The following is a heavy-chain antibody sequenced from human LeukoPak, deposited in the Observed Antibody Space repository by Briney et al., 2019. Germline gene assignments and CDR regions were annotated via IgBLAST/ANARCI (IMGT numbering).Heavy chain of an antibody. CDR3: AKDYYYGSS. J-gene: IGHJ5*02. Sequence: PGGSLRLSCAASGFTFSSYNMNWVRQAPGKGLEWVSYISSSSDTMYYADSLKGRFTISRDNAKNSLYLQMNSLRDEDTAVYYCAKDYYYGSSWGQGTLVTVSS. CDR2: ISSSSDTM. CDR1: GFTFSSYN. V-gene: IGHV3-48*02. D-gene: IGHD3-10*01.